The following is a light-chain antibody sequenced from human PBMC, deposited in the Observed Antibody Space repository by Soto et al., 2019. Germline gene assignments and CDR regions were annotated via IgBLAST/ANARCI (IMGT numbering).Light chain of an antibody. Sequence: EIVLTQSPGTLSLSPGERATLSCRASQSVSSNYLAWYQQKPGQAPRLLIYGASTRATGLPARFSGSGSGTQFTLTISSLQSEDFAVYYCQQYNNWPLTLGGGTKVDIK. CDR3: QQYNNWPLT. J-gene: IGKJ4*01. CDR1: QSVSSN. CDR2: GAS. V-gene: IGKV3-15*01.